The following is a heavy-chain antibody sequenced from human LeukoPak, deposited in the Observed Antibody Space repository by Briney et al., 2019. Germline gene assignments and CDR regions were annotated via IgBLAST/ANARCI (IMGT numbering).Heavy chain of an antibody. J-gene: IGHJ4*02. V-gene: IGHV3-7*03. CDR2: IKLDGSEK. CDR1: GSTFSNYW. Sequence: GGSLRLSCGASGSTFSNYWMSWVRQAPGKGLEWVANIKLDGSEKNYVDSVKGRFTISRDNTKNSLYLQMNSLRVEDTAVFYCARDQYDTWSRRGNFDSWGQGTLVIVSS. CDR3: ARDQYDTWSRRGNFDS. D-gene: IGHD3-3*01.